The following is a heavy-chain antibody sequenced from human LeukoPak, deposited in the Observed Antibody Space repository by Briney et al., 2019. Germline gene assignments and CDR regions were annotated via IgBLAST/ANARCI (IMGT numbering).Heavy chain of an antibody. CDR3: AKDHTYDSSGYYFD. D-gene: IGHD3-22*01. V-gene: IGHV3-23*01. CDR2: ISGSGGST. J-gene: IGHJ4*02. CDR1: GFTFSSYA. Sequence: GGSLRLSCAASGFTFSSYAMSWVRQAPGKGLEWVSAISGSGGSTYYADSVKGRFTISRDNSKNTLYLQMNSLRAEDTAVYYCAKDHTYDSSGYYFDWGQGTLVTVSS.